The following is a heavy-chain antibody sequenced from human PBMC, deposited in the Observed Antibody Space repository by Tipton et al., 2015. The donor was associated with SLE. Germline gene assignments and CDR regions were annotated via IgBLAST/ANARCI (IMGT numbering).Heavy chain of an antibody. J-gene: IGHJ4*02. CDR3: ARQDSGNYYPFDY. D-gene: IGHD1-26*01. CDR2: IYYRGST. CDR1: GGSISSYY. V-gene: IGHV4-59*08. Sequence: TLSLTCTVSGGSISSYYWSWIRQPPGKGLEWIGYIYYRGSTNYNPSLKSRVTISVDTSKNRFSLKLTSVTAADTAVYYCARQDSGNYYPFDYWGQGTLVTVSS.